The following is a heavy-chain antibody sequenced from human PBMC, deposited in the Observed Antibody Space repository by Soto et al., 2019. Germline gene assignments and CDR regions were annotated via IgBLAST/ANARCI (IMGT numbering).Heavy chain of an antibody. V-gene: IGHV3-74*01. CDR3: ARLAPVREDY. Sequence: EVQLVESGGGLVQPGGSLRLSCAASGLTLSQYWMHWVRQVPGKGLVWVSHINSDGSSIGYADSVKGRFTISRDSAKNTLYLQMNSLRVEDTAGYYCARLAPVREDYWGHGTLVPGSS. D-gene: IGHD4-17*01. CDR2: INSDGSSI. J-gene: IGHJ4*01. CDR1: GLTLSQYW.